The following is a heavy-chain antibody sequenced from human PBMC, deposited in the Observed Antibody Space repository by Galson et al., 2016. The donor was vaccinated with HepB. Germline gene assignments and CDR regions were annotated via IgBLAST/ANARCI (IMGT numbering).Heavy chain of an antibody. Sequence: SLRLSCAASGFTFSPYGMHWVRQAPGRGLEWISFIFSSSTIYYADSVKGRFTISRDNAKNSLYLQMNSLTDEDTAVYFCARGWRENTLDYWGQGTLVTVSS. CDR2: IFSSSTI. CDR1: GFTFSPYG. V-gene: IGHV3-48*02. CDR3: ARGWRENTLDY. J-gene: IGHJ4*02. D-gene: IGHD2/OR15-2a*01.